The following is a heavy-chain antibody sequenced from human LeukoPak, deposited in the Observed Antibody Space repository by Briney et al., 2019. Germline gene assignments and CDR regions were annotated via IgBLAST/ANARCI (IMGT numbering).Heavy chain of an antibody. V-gene: IGHV4-38-2*02. CDR3: ARIYDSSEGNWFDP. Sequence: SETLSLTCTVSGYSISSGYYWGWIRQPPGKGLEWIGSIYHSGSTYYNPSLKSRVTISVDTSKNQFSLKLSSVTAADTAVYYCARIYDSSEGNWFDPWGQGTLVTVSS. CDR1: GYSISSGYY. J-gene: IGHJ5*02. CDR2: IYHSGST. D-gene: IGHD3-22*01.